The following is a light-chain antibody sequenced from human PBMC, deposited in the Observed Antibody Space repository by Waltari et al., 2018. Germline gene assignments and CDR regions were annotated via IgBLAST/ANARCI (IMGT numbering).Light chain of an antibody. CDR3: SSYISSDTLEL. CDR2: DVS. Sequence: HSALTQPASVSGSPGQSITISCTGTSSDVGGYNYVSWYQQHPGKAPNLMIFDVSYRPSGISNRFSGSKSGNTASLTISGLQAEDEADYYCSSYISSDTLELFGGGTSLTVL. V-gene: IGLV2-14*03. CDR1: SSDVGGYNY. J-gene: IGLJ2*01.